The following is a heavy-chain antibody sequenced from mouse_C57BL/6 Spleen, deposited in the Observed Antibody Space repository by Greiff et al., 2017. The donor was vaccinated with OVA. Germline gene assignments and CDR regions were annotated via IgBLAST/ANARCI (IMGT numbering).Heavy chain of an antibody. CDR1: GFTFSDYG. V-gene: IGHV5-17*01. Sequence: EVKLVESGGGLVKPGGSLKLSCAASGFTFSDYGMHWVRQAPEKGLEWVAYISSGSSTIYYADTVKGRFTISRDNAKNTLFLQMTSLRSEDTAMYYGARGYGSSYWYFDVWGTGTTVTVSS. CDR2: ISSGSSTI. CDR3: ARGYGSSYWYFDV. J-gene: IGHJ1*03. D-gene: IGHD1-1*01.